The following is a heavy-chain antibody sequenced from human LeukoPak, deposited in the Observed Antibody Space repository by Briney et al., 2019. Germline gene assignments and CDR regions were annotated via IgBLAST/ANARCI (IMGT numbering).Heavy chain of an antibody. CDR1: GFTFSISA. D-gene: IGHD3-22*01. Sequence: GGSRTLSCAASGFTFSISAMNWVRQAPGKGLEWVSAISGSGGSTYYADSVTGRFTISRDNSKNTLYLQMNSLRPEDTAIYYCAKGPLPYDSSGYYVYWGQGAMVTDSS. J-gene: IGHJ4*02. V-gene: IGHV3-23*01. CDR3: AKGPLPYDSSGYYVY. CDR2: ISGSGGST.